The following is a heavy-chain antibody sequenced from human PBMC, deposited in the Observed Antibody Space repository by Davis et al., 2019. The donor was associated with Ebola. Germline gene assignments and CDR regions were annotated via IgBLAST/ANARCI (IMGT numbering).Heavy chain of an antibody. CDR1: GFTFSNYA. CDR3: AKGHYEYCSGGSCYSSNDAFDI. D-gene: IGHD2-15*01. CDR2: ISSSSNYI. Sequence: GESLKISCVASGFTFSNYAMNWVRQAPGKGLEWVSTISSSSNYIYYAESVKGRFTISRDNAKNSLYLQMNSLRAEDTALYYCAKGHYEYCSGGSCYSSNDAFDIWGQGTMVTVSS. V-gene: IGHV3-21*04. J-gene: IGHJ3*02.